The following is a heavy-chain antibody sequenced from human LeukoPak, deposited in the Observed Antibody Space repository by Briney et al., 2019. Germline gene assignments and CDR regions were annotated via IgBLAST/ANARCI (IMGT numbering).Heavy chain of an antibody. D-gene: IGHD3-10*01. V-gene: IGHV1-2*02. CDR3: ASGSVSGSGSYRRWYNWFDP. CDR2: INPNSGGT. Sequence: ASVKVSCKTSGYTFSGYYLHWVRQAPGQGLEWMGWINPNSGGTKYAQKFQGRVTMTRDTSINTAYMEMSSLRFDDTAVYYCASGSVSGSGSYRRWYNWFDPWGQGTLVTVSS. CDR1: GYTFSGYY. J-gene: IGHJ5*02.